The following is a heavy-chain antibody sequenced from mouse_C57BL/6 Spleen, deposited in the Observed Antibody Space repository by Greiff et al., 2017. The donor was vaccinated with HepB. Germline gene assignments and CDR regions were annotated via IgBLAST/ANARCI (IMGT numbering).Heavy chain of an antibody. CDR2: ISSGSSTI. V-gene: IGHV5-17*01. J-gene: IGHJ4*01. D-gene: IGHD1-1*01. CDR3: ARAVAGAMDY. Sequence: EVKLVESGGGLVKPGGSLKLSCAASGFTFSDYGMHWVRQAPEKGLEWVAYISSGSSTIYYADTVKGRFTISRDNAKNTLFLQMTSLRSEDTAMYYCARAVAGAMDYWGQGTSVTVSS. CDR1: GFTFSDYG.